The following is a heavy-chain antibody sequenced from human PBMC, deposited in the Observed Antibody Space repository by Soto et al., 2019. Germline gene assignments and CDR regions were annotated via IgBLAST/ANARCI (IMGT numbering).Heavy chain of an antibody. J-gene: IGHJ6*02. D-gene: IGHD2-2*01. V-gene: IGHV3-21*01. CDR1: GFTFSSCS. Sequence: GGSLRLSCAASGFTFSSCSMNWVRQAPGEGLEWVSSISSSSSYIYYADSVKGRFTISRDNAKNSLYLQMNSLRAEDTAVYYCARYWVVPAVHIYYGMGVWGQGTTVTVSS. CDR2: ISSSSSYI. CDR3: ARYWVVPAVHIYYGMGV.